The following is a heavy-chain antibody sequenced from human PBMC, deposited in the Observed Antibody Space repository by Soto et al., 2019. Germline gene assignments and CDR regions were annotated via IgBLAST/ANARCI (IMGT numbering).Heavy chain of an antibody. D-gene: IGHD3-3*01. CDR1: GFTFNDYA. Sequence: PGGSLRLSCAASGFTFNDYAMNWVRQAPGKGLEWVSTISGSGDTYYADSVNGRFTISRDNSRNTVYLQMNSLRGEDTALYYCVADDFWSGPSSYGMNVRREGTTVTVSS. CDR2: ISGSGDT. CDR3: VADDFWSGPSSYGMNV. V-gene: IGHV3-23*01. J-gene: IGHJ6*04.